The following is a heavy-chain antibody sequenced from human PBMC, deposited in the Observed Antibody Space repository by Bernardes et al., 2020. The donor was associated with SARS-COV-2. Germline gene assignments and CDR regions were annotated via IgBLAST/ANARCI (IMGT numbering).Heavy chain of an antibody. CDR1: GFTFSNYG. D-gene: IGHD3-3*01. CDR3: AKREYYDFWSGPIDY. CDR2: ITSSSSYK. J-gene: IGHJ4*02. Sequence: GGSLRLSCAASGFTFSNYGMNWVRQAPGKGLEWVSFITSSSSYKFYADSVKGRFTISRDNSKNTLYLQMNSLRAEDTAVYYCAKREYYDFWSGPIDYWGQGTLVTVSS. V-gene: IGHV3-21*04.